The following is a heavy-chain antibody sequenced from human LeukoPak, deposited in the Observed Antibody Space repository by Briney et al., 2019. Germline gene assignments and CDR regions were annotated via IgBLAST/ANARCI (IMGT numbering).Heavy chain of an antibody. CDR1: GRSISGYY. D-gene: IGHD3-9*01. Sequence: SETLSLTCTVSGRSISGYYWSWIRQPPGKGLEWIGYIYYTGTTKYNPSLRSRVTMSADTSKNQFSLKMTSVTAADTAVYYCARTTHPDAKDWPYFDYWGQGILVTVSS. J-gene: IGHJ4*02. CDR2: IYYTGTT. CDR3: ARTTHPDAKDWPYFDY. V-gene: IGHV4-59*01.